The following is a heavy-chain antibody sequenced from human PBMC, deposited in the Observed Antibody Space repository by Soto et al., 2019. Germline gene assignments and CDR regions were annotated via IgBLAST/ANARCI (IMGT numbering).Heavy chain of an antibody. J-gene: IGHJ4*02. CDR3: ARFGATQREGSSWYRY. D-gene: IGHD6-13*01. CDR2: INHSGST. Sequence: SETLSLTCAVYGGSSSGYYWSWIRQPPGKGLEWIGEINHSGSTNYNPSLKSRVTISVDTSKNQFSLKLSSVTAADTAVYYCARFGATQREGSSWYRYWGQGTLVTVSS. CDR1: GGSSSGYY. V-gene: IGHV4-34*01.